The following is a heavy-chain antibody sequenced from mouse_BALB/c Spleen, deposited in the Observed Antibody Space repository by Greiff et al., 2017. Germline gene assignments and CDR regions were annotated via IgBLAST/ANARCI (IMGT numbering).Heavy chain of an antibody. V-gene: IGHV5-17*02. J-gene: IGHJ2*01. Sequence: DVKLVESGGGLVQPGGSRKLSCAASGFTFSSFGMHWVRQAPEKGLEWVAYISSGSSTIYYADTVKGRFTISRDNPKNTLFLQMTSLRSEDTAMYYCARSEYYNYWGQGTTLTVSS. CDR1: GFTFSSFG. D-gene: IGHD1-1*01. CDR3: ARSEYYNY. CDR2: ISSGSSTI.